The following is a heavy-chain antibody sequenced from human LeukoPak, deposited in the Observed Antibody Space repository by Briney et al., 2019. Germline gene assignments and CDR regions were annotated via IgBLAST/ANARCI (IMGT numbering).Heavy chain of an antibody. CDR2: IRQDGSDN. Sequence: GGSLRLSCAASGFTFSTYWMSWVRQAPGKGLEWVANIRQDGSDNYYVDSVKGRFTISRDNAKNSLYLQMNSLRAEDTAVYYCARGISGWHSDYWGQGTLVTVSS. CDR3: ARGISGWHSDY. CDR1: GFTFSTYW. J-gene: IGHJ4*02. V-gene: IGHV3-7*01. D-gene: IGHD6-19*01.